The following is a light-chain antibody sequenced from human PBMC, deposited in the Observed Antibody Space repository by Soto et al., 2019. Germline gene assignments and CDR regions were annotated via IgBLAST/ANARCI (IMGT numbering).Light chain of an antibody. V-gene: IGKV3-20*01. CDR1: QSVSSSY. J-gene: IGKJ2*01. CDR2: GAS. CDR3: QQCGGSPYT. Sequence: IVLTQSPGTLSSSPGERATLSCRASQSVSSSYLAWYQQKPGQAPSLLIYGASSRATGIPDRFSGSGSGTDFTLTISRLEPEDFAVYYCQQCGGSPYTFGQGTKLEIK.